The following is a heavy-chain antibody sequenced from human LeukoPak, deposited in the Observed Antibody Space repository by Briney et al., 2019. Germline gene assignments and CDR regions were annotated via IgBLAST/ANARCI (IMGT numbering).Heavy chain of an antibody. J-gene: IGHJ1*01. CDR2: IRFDANTE. D-gene: IGHD3-16*01. Sequence: GGSLRLSCAASGLTFSSYAMHWVRQAPGKGLEWVAFIRFDANTEKYADSVEGRFTVSRDNAKNTLYLQMDTLRPEDTALYYCANGGGYFLHWGQGTLVAVSS. CDR1: GLTFSSYA. V-gene: IGHV3-30*04. CDR3: ANGGGYFLH.